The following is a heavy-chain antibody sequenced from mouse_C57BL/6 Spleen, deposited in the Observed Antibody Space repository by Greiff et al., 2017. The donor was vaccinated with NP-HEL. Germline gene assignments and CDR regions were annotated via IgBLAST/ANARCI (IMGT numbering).Heavy chain of an antibody. CDR2: IDPSDSYT. V-gene: IGHV1-50*01. Sequence: QVQLQQPGAELVKPGASVKLSCKASGYTFTSYWMQWVKQRPGQGLEWIGEIDPSDSYTNYNQKFKGKATLTVDTSSSTAYMQLSSLTSEDSAVYYCARTPSSPYWYFDVWGTETTVTVSS. J-gene: IGHJ1*03. CDR1: GYTFTSYW. D-gene: IGHD1-1*01. CDR3: ARTPSSPYWYFDV.